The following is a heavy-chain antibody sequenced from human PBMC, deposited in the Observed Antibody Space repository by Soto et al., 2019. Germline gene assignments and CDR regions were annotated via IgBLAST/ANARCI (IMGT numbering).Heavy chain of an antibody. J-gene: IGHJ6*02. Sequence: SQTLSLTCAISGDSVSSNSAAWNWIRQSPSRGLEWLGRTYYRSKWYNDYAVSVKSRITINPDTSKNQFSLQLNSVTPEDTAVYYCARFLARGGSSGYYYYYYGMDVWGQGTTVTVSS. CDR2: TYYRSKWYN. D-gene: IGHD3-22*01. CDR1: GDSVSSNSAA. CDR3: ARFLARGGSSGYYYYYYGMDV. V-gene: IGHV6-1*01.